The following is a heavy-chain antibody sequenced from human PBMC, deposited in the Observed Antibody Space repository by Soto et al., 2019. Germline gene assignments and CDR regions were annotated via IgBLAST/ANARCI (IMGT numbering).Heavy chain of an antibody. D-gene: IGHD3-3*01. Sequence: QVQLVQSGAEVEKPGSSVKVSCKASGGTFSSYAISWVRQAPGQGLEWMGGIIPIFGTANYAQKFQGRGTITADESTSTGYMERGSLRSEDTAVYYCARGTTYYDFWSGYYHFDYWGQGTLVTVSS. V-gene: IGHV1-69*01. CDR3: ARGTTYYDFWSGYYHFDY. CDR1: GGTFSSYA. J-gene: IGHJ4*02. CDR2: IIPIFGTA.